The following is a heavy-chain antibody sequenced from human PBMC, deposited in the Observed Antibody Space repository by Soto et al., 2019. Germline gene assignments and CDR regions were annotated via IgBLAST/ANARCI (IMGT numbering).Heavy chain of an antibody. CDR1: GDSIGTGAFY. CDR3: ARALGGVSSSGMDV. Sequence: QLQESGPRLVAPSQTLSLRCSVSGDSIGTGAFYWSWVRQVPGKGLEWIGFVSVSGNAFYSPSLKGRVAISIETSAHQLSLRLHSVTAADAAVYFCARALGGVSSSGMDVWGQGTTVTVSS. J-gene: IGHJ6*02. V-gene: IGHV4-31*03. CDR2: VSVSGNA. D-gene: IGHD6-6*01.